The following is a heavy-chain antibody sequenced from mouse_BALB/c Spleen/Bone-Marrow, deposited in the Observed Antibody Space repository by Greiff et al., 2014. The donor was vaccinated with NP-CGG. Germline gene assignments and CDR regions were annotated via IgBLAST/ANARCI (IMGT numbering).Heavy chain of an antibody. D-gene: IGHD1-1*01. CDR1: GYTFTSYW. Sequence: VKLMESGAELVRPGASVKLSCKASGYTFTSYWINWVKQRPGQGLEWIGNIYPSDSYTNYNQKFKDKATLTVGKSSSTAYMQLSSPTSEDSAVYYCTRSYGSSYEYYFDYWGQGTTLTVSS. V-gene: IGHV1-69*02. CDR3: TRSYGSSYEYYFDY. CDR2: IYPSDSYT. J-gene: IGHJ2*01.